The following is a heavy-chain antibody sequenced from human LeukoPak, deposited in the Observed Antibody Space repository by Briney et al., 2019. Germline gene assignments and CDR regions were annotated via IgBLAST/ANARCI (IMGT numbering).Heavy chain of an antibody. D-gene: IGHD3-10*01. V-gene: IGHV1-18*04. J-gene: IGHJ4*02. CDR3: ARDLRHNMVRGVMGPLNY. Sequence: ASVTVSCKASGYTFTSYGISWVRQAPGQGLEWMGWINAYNGNTNYAQKLQGRVTMTTDTSTSTAYMELRSLRSDDTAVYYCARDLRHNMVRGVMGPLNYWGQGTLVTVSS. CDR2: INAYNGNT. CDR1: GYTFTSYG.